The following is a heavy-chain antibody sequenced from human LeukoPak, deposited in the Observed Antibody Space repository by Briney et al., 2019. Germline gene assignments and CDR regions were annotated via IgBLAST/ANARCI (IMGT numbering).Heavy chain of an antibody. Sequence: GGSLRLSCAASGFTFSDYYMSWIRQAPGKGLEWVSYISSSGSTIYYADSVKGRFTISRDNAKNSLYLQMNSLRAGDTAVYYCARRVIADRSAFDIWGQGTMVTVSS. CDR3: ARRVIADRSAFDI. CDR1: GFTFSDYY. D-gene: IGHD2-21*01. CDR2: ISSSGSTI. J-gene: IGHJ3*02. V-gene: IGHV3-11*04.